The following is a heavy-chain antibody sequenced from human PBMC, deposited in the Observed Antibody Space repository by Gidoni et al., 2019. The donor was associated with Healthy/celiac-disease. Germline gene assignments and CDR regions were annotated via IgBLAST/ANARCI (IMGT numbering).Heavy chain of an antibody. CDR3: AREVGGYYDSSGYRDYYYYGMDV. J-gene: IGHJ6*02. V-gene: IGHV3-66*01. CDR1: GLTVISHY. Sequence: EVQLVESGGGLVQPGGSLRLSCAASGLTVISHYMSWFLQAPGKGLEWVSVIYSGGSTYYADSVKGRFTISRDNSKNTLYLQMNSLRAEDTAVYYCAREVGGYYDSSGYRDYYYYGMDVWGQGTTVTVSS. CDR2: IYSGGST. D-gene: IGHD3-22*01.